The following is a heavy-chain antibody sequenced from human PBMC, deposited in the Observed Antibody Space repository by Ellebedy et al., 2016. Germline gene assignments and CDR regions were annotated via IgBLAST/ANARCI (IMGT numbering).Heavy chain of an antibody. J-gene: IGHJ3*02. Sequence: GESLKISCVVSGFTFSNYWIHWVRQIPGKGLVWVSRISSGVGSRSYAAPVKGRFTISSDNAKNTVDLQMNSLRDEDTAVYYCTRGRGGFTNDAFDIWGQGTVVTVSS. V-gene: IGHV3-74*01. D-gene: IGHD3-16*01. CDR1: GFTFSNYW. CDR2: ISSGVGSR. CDR3: TRGRGGFTNDAFDI.